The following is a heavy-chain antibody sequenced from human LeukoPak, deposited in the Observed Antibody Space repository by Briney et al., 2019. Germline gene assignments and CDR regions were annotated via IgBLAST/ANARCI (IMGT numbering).Heavy chain of an antibody. J-gene: IGHJ4*02. Sequence: GGSLRLSCAASGFTFSSYGKHWVRQAPGQGLEWVAFIRYDGSNKYYADSVKGRFTISRDNSKNTLYLQMNSLRAEDTAVYYCAKDHLDYGGEGSTFDHWGQGILVTVSS. CDR1: GFTFSSYG. D-gene: IGHD4-23*01. CDR2: IRYDGSNK. CDR3: AKDHLDYGGEGSTFDH. V-gene: IGHV3-30*02.